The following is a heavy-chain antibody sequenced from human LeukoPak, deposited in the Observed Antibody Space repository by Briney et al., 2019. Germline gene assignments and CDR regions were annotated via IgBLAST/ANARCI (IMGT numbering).Heavy chain of an antibody. CDR1: GFTFSSYS. CDR3: ARGGGSSEGTYYYDSSGYLGY. D-gene: IGHD3-22*01. Sequence: GGSLRLSCAASGFTFSSYSMNWVRQAPGKGLEWVSSISSSSSYIYYADSVKGRFTISRDNAKNSLYLQMNSLRAEDTAVYYCARGGGSSEGTYYYDSSGYLGYWGQGTLATVSS. CDR2: ISSSSSYI. J-gene: IGHJ4*02. V-gene: IGHV3-21*01.